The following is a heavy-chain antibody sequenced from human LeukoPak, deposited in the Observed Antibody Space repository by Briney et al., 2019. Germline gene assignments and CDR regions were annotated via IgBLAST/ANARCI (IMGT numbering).Heavy chain of an antibody. CDR2: IYYSGST. D-gene: IGHD6-13*01. CDR3: ARHAGGISATGTRPFDY. Sequence: SETLSLTCTVSGASSSSSTYYWGWIRQPPGKGLEWIGSIYYSGSTYYNPSLKSRVTMSVDASKNQFSLKLSSVTAADTAVYYCARHAGGISATGTRPFDYWGQGTLVTVSS. CDR1: GASSSSSTYY. V-gene: IGHV4-39*01. J-gene: IGHJ4*02.